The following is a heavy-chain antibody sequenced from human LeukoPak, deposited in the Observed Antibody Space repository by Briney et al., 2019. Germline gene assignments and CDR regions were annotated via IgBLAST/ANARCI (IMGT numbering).Heavy chain of an antibody. D-gene: IGHD2-2*01. CDR1: GFIFSSYW. V-gene: IGHV3-7*03. Sequence: GASLRLSCAASGFIFSSYWMSWVRQAPGKGLEWVANIKEDGSEKYYVDSVKGRFTISRDNAKNSLYLQTNSPRAEDTTVYYCARRALRYCSSTSCPAQYYGVDVWGKGTTVTVSS. CDR2: IKEDGSEK. CDR3: ARRALRYCSSTSCPAQYYGVDV. J-gene: IGHJ6*04.